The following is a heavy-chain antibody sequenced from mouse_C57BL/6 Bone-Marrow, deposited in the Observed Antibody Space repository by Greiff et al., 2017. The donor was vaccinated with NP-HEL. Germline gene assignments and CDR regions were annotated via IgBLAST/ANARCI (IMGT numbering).Heavy chain of an antibody. Sequence: EVHLVESGGDLVKPGGSLKLSCAASGFTFSSYGMSWVRQTPDKRLEWVATISSGGSYTYYPDSVKGRFTISRDNAKNTLYLQMSSLKSEDTAMYYCARHNRFPIYYYGSSYYAMDYWGQGTSVTVSS. CDR2: ISSGGSYT. CDR3: ARHNRFPIYYYGSSYYAMDY. J-gene: IGHJ4*01. D-gene: IGHD1-1*01. CDR1: GFTFSSYG. V-gene: IGHV5-6*01.